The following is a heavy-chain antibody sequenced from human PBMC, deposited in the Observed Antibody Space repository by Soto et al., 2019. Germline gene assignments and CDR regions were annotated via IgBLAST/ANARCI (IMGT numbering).Heavy chain of an antibody. D-gene: IGHD3-10*01. V-gene: IGHV3-23*01. CDR3: ARDAISMFRGTNNCFDP. J-gene: IGHJ5*02. CDR2: ISGNGIAT. CDR1: GFIFSDHA. Sequence: PGGSLSLSCEASGFIFSDHAMSWVRQAPGKGLEWVSAISGNGIATYYADSVKGRFTISRDNSKNTLYLQMNRLRADDTAVYYCARDAISMFRGTNNCFDPWGQGTLVTVSS.